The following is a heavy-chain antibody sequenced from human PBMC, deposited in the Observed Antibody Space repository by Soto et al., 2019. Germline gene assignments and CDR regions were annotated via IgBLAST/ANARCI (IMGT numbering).Heavy chain of an antibody. CDR2: ISSSSSTI. Sequence: GGSLRLSCAASGFTFSSYSMNWVRQAPGKGLEWVSYISSSSSTIYYADSVKGRFTISRDNAKNSLYLQMNSLRDEDTAVYYCARDLPGRYCSSTSCYVGEFDYWGQGTLVTVS. CDR3: ARDLPGRYCSSTSCYVGEFDY. V-gene: IGHV3-48*02. D-gene: IGHD2-2*01. J-gene: IGHJ4*02. CDR1: GFTFSSYS.